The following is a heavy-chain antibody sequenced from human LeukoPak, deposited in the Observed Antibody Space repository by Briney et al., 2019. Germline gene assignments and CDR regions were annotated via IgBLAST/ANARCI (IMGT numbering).Heavy chain of an antibody. Sequence: SETLFLTCTVSGDSMSRNYWSWIRQSPGKGLEWIGYIYYRGGTNYNPSLKSRVTISVDTSKNQFSLKLSSVTAADTAVYYCARGAGYYDFWSGYLAYWGQGTLVTVSS. D-gene: IGHD3-3*01. CDR1: GDSMSRNY. CDR3: ARGAGYYDFWSGYLAY. CDR2: IYYRGGT. J-gene: IGHJ4*02. V-gene: IGHV4-59*12.